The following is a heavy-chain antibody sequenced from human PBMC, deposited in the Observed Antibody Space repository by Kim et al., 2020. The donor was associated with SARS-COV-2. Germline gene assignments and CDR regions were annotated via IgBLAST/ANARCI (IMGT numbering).Heavy chain of an antibody. V-gene: IGHV3-15*01. J-gene: IGHJ4*01. CDR3: ARQRGGSSKYYFDY. CDR1: GFTFSNAW. D-gene: IGHD6-6*01. CDR2: IKSKTDGETT. Sequence: GGSLRLSCAASGFTFSNAWMSWVRQAPGKGLAWVGRIKSKTDGETTDDAAPVKGRFTISRDDSTNTLYLQMNSLKSEDTALYYCARQRGGSSKYYFDYWGQGTLVTVSS.